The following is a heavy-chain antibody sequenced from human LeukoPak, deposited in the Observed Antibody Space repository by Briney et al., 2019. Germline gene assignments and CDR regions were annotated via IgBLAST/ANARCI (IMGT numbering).Heavy chain of an antibody. CDR2: IYYIGST. Sequence: PSETLSLTCTVSGGSISSHYWSWIRQPPGKGREWIGYIYYIGSTNYNPSLKSRVTISEDKSKNQFSLKLTSVTAADTAVYYCRIRGYSYVLDYWGQGTLVTVSS. J-gene: IGHJ4*02. V-gene: IGHV4-59*11. CDR3: RIRGYSYVLDY. CDR1: GGSISSHY. D-gene: IGHD5-18*01.